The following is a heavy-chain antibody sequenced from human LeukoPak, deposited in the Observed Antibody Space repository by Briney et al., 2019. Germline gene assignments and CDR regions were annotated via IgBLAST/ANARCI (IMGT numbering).Heavy chain of an antibody. V-gene: IGHV4-59*01. CDR3: ASGWTNHDAFDI. CDR1: GGSISSYY. D-gene: IGHD2-15*01. CDR2: IYYSGST. Sequence: SETLSLTCTVSGGSISSYYWSWIRQPPGKGLEWIGYIYYSGSTNYNPSLKSRVTISVDTSKNQFSLKLSSVTAADTAVYYCASGWTNHDAFDIWGQGTMVTVSS. J-gene: IGHJ3*02.